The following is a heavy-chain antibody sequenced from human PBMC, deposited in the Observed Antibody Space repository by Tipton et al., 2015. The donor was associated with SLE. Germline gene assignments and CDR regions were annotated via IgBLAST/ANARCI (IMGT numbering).Heavy chain of an antibody. J-gene: IGHJ6*03. D-gene: IGHD1-26*01. V-gene: IGHV4-39*07. CDR1: GGSISSSSYY. Sequence: TLSLTCTVSGGSISSSSYYWGWIRQPPGKGLEWIGSIYYSGSTYYNPSLKRRVTMSVDTSKNQFSLKLSSVTAADTAVYYCASVGSSYMDVWGKGTTVNVSS. CDR2: IYYSGST. CDR3: ASVGSSYMDV.